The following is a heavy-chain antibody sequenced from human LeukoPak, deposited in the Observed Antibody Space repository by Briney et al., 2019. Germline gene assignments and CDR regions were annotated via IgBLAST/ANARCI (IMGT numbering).Heavy chain of an antibody. V-gene: IGHV3-74*01. J-gene: IGHJ4*02. CDR2: INSDGSTT. CDR1: GFTFSRYW. Sequence: GGSLRLSCAASGFTFSRYWMYWVRQAPGKGLVFVSRINSDGSTTNYAGSVKGRFTISRDTAKNSLSLQMNSLRAEDTAVYYCAREYCSGTSCYGYFDYWGQGTLVTVSS. D-gene: IGHD2-2*01. CDR3: AREYCSGTSCYGYFDY.